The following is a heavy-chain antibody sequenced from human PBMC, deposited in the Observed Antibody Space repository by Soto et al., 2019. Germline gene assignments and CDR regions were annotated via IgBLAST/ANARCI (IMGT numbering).Heavy chain of an antibody. Sequence: SETLSLTCAVSREYFSTYFWHWIRQSPGSGLEWIGEINHTGRSNYNPSLRSRVTMSIDMSRNQFSLKLTSVTAADTAVYYCARGGSSDWQVAFDNWGQGTMVTVSS. CDR2: INHTGRS. V-gene: IGHV4-34*01. J-gene: IGHJ3*02. CDR3: ARGGSSDWQVAFDN. CDR1: REYFSTYF. D-gene: IGHD6-19*01.